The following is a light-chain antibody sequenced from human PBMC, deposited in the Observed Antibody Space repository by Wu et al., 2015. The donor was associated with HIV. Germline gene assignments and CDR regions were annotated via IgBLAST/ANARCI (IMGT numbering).Light chain of an antibody. V-gene: IGKV3-20*01. J-gene: IGKJ5*01. Sequence: EIVLTQSPGTLSLSPGERATLSCRASQSLSNTYLSWYQQRAGQPPRLLIYGASSRATGIPDRFSGRGSGTDFTLTISRLEPEDFAVYYCQQYASSITFGQGTRLEIK. CDR1: QSLSNTY. CDR2: GAS. CDR3: QQYASSIT.